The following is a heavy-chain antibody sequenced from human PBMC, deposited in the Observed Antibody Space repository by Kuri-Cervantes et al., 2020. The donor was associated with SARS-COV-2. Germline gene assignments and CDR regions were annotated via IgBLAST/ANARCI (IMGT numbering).Heavy chain of an antibody. CDR2: ISGSGGST. CDR3: ATKPPGVNDAFDI. D-gene: IGHD1-14*01. V-gene: IGHV3-23*01. Sequence: GESLKISCAASGFTFSSYAMSWVRQAPGKGLEWVSVISGSGGSTYYADSVKGRFTISRDNSKNTLYLQMNSLRAEDTAVYYCATKPPGVNDAFDIWGQGTMVTVSS. CDR1: GFTFSSYA. J-gene: IGHJ3*02.